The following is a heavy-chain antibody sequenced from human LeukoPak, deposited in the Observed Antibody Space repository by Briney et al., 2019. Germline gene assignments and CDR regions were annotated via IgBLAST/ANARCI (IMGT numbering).Heavy chain of an antibody. V-gene: IGHV3-30*02. CDR3: AKDGFSSVGDWFDP. CDR1: GFSITSNH. Sequence: GGSLRLSCAASGFSITSNHMSWVRQAPGKGLEWVAFIRYDGSNKYYADSVKGRLTISRDNSKNTLYLQMNSLRAEDTAVYYCAKDGFSSVGDWFDPWGQGTLVTVSS. J-gene: IGHJ5*02. CDR2: IRYDGSNK. D-gene: IGHD6-25*01.